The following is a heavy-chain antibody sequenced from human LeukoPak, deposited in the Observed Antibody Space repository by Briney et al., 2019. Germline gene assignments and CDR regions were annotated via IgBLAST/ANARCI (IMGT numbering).Heavy chain of an antibody. CDR3: ARGHSGIRSSPDY. D-gene: IGHD3-10*01. CDR2: IYPGDSDT. J-gene: IGHJ4*02. V-gene: IGHV5-51*01. Sequence: GDSLKISCKGSGYSFTDYWIGWVRQMPGRGLEWMGIIYPGDSDTRYSPSFQGQVTISADKSISTAYLQWSSLKASDTAMYYCARGHSGIRSSPDYWGQGTLVTVSS. CDR1: GYSFTDYW.